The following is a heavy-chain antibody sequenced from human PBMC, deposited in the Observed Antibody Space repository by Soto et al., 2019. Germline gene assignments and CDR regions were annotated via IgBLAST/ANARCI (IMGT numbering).Heavy chain of an antibody. CDR3: ARRDRGGNGGKSFPF. Sequence: PSETLSLTCTVSAASSGRSSYFWGWIRQPPGKGLEWIGSLYYSGSAYYNPSLYSRVTISADTSKNLLSLKLRSVTAADTAVYYCARRDRGGNGGKSFPFWGQGTLVTVSP. V-gene: IGHV4-39*01. J-gene: IGHJ4*02. CDR1: AASSGRSSYF. D-gene: IGHD5-12*01. CDR2: LYYSGSA.